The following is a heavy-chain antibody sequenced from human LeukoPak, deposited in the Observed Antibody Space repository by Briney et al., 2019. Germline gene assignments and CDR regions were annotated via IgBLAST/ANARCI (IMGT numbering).Heavy chain of an antibody. CDR1: GFTFSNYW. D-gene: IGHD3-10*01. CDR3: GLSMVRALSPDY. J-gene: IGHJ4*02. CDR2: INSDGSST. Sequence: GGSLRLSRTGSGFTFSNYWMHWVRQAPGKGLAWVSCINSDGSSTNYADSVKGRFTISRDNAKNTLYLQMDSLIDEDTAIYYCGLSMVRALSPDYWGQGTLVTVSS. V-gene: IGHV3-74*01.